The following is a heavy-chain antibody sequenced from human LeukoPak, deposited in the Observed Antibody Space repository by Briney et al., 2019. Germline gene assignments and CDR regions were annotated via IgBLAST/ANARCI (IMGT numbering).Heavy chain of an antibody. V-gene: IGHV3-23*01. D-gene: IGHD3-22*01. CDR1: GFTFSSYG. Sequence: PGRSLRLSCAASGFTFSSYGMHWVRQAPGKGLEWVSAISGSGGSTYYADSVKGRFTISRDNSKNTLYLQMNSLRAEDTAVYYCAIDSSGTDDAFDIWGQGTMVTVSS. J-gene: IGHJ3*02. CDR3: AIDSSGTDDAFDI. CDR2: ISGSGGST.